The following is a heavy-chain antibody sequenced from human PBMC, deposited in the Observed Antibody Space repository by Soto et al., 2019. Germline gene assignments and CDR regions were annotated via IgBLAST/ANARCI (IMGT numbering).Heavy chain of an antibody. Sequence: SVKVSCKTSGGTFSSYAISWVRQAPGQGLEWMGGIIPIFGTANYAQKFQGRVTITADESTSTAYMELSSLRSEDTAVYYCAREGRYCSGGSCFRFDPWGQGTLVTVSS. J-gene: IGHJ5*02. CDR1: GGTFSSYA. CDR3: AREGRYCSGGSCFRFDP. CDR2: IIPIFGTA. D-gene: IGHD2-15*01. V-gene: IGHV1-69*13.